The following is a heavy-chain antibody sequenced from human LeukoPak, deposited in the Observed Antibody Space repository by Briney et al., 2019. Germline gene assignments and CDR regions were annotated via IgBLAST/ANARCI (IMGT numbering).Heavy chain of an antibody. CDR2: ISSSGSTT. Sequence: GGSLRLSCAASGFSFTSYSLNWVRQAPGKGLEWVSYISSSGSTTYYADSVKGRFTISRDNAKYSLYLQMNSLRAEDTAIYYCAQSFDNWGQGTLVTVSS. J-gene: IGHJ4*02. CDR3: AQSFDN. CDR1: GFSFTSYS. V-gene: IGHV3-48*04.